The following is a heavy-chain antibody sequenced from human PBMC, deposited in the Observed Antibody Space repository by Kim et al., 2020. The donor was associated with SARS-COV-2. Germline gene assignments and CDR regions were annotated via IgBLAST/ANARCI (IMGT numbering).Heavy chain of an antibody. CDR1: GFTFSDYY. CDR2: ISSSGSTI. V-gene: IGHV3-11*01. J-gene: IGHJ6*03. Sequence: GGSLRLSCAASGFTFSDYYMSWIRQAPGKGLEWVSYISSSGSTIYYADSVKGRFTISRDNAKNSLYLQMNSLRAEDTAVYYCARASGLDPSYYYYYYMDVWGKGTTVTVSS. CDR3: ARASGLDPSYYYYYYMDV. D-gene: IGHD1-1*01.